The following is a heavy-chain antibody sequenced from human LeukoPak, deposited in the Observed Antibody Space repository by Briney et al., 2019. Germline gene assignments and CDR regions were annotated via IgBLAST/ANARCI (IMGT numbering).Heavy chain of an antibody. J-gene: IGHJ3*02. D-gene: IGHD3-10*01. CDR1: GGSISYY. Sequence: SQTLSLTCTVSGGSISYYWSWIRQPAGKGLERIGRIYTSGSTNYNPSLKSRVTISVDTSKNQFSLKLSSVTAADTAVYYCARQRGSVGAFEIWGPGTIVTVSS. V-gene: IGHV4-61*02. CDR3: ARQRGSVGAFEI. CDR2: IYTSGST.